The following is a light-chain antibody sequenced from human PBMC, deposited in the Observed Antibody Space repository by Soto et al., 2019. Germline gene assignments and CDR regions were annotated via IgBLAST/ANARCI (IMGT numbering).Light chain of an antibody. CDR1: QGISIY. V-gene: IGKV1-27*01. J-gene: IGKJ4*01. CDR3: QKYNGAPLT. CDR2: DAS. Sequence: DIQMTQSPSSLSASVGDRVTITCRASQGISIYLAWYQQKPGKVPELLIYDASTLQSGVPSRFSGGGSGTDFTLTISGLQPEDVATYYCQKYNGAPLTFGGGTKVEIK.